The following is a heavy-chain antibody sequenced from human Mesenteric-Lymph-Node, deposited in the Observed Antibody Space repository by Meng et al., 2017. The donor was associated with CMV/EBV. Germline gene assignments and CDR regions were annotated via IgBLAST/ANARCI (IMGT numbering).Heavy chain of an antibody. CDR1: GFSLSTNGVG. J-gene: IGHJ4*02. CDR3: AHRPTATGPFDY. V-gene: IGHV2-5*02. CDR2: IYWDDDE. Sequence: TVSGFSLSTNGVGVGWIRQPPGKALEWLALIYWDDDEHYSPSLKSRITITKDTSKNQVVLTMTSMDPVDTAIYYCAHRPTATGPFDYWGQGTLVTVSS. D-gene: IGHD2-21*02.